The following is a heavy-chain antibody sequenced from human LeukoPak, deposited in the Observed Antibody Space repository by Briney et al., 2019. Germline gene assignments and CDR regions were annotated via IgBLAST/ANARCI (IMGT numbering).Heavy chain of an antibody. D-gene: IGHD6-6*01. V-gene: IGHV3-11*04. CDR3: ARDYGIAARPFDY. CDR2: ISSSGSTI. CDR1: GFTFSDYY. Sequence: GGSLRLSCAASGFTFSDYYMSWIRQAPGKGLEGVSYISSSGSTIYYADSVKGRFTISRDNAKNSLYLQMNSLRAEDTAVYYCARDYGIAARPFDYWGQGTLVTVSS. J-gene: IGHJ4*02.